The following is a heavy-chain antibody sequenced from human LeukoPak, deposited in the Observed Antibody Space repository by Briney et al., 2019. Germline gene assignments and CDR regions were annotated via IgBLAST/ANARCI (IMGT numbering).Heavy chain of an antibody. CDR2: IRYDGSNK. D-gene: IGHD6-6*01. J-gene: IGHJ6*03. V-gene: IGHV3-30*02. Sequence: GGSLRLSCAASGFTFSSYGMHWVRQAPGKGLEWVAFIRYDGSNKYYADSVKGRFTISRDNSKNTLYLQMNSLRAEDTAVYCCAKDAGSIAARRGEADYYYYYMDVWGKGTTVTVSS. CDR1: GFTFSSYG. CDR3: AKDAGSIAARRGEADYYYYYMDV.